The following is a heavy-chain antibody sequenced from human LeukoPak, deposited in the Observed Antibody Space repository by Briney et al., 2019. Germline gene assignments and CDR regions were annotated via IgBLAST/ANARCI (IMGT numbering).Heavy chain of an antibody. CDR1: GVSISSHY. CDR2: IYYSGST. Sequence: SETLSLTCTVSGVSISSHYWSWIRQPPGKGLEWIGYIYYSGSTNYNPSLKSRVTISVDTSKNQFSLKLSSVTAADTAVYYCARYSNYRDYMDVWGKGTTVTVSS. D-gene: IGHD4-11*01. CDR3: ARYSNYRDYMDV. V-gene: IGHV4-59*11. J-gene: IGHJ6*03.